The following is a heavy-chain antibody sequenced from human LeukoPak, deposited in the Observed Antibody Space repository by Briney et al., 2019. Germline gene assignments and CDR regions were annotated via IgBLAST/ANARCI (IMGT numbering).Heavy chain of an antibody. CDR2: IYYSGST. J-gene: IGHJ4*02. V-gene: IGHV4-59*01. D-gene: IGHD6-19*01. CDR3: ASERIAVAGLFDY. Sequence: SETLSLTCTVSGGSISSYYWSWIRQPPGKGLEWIGYIYYSGSTNYNPSLKSRVTISVDTSKNQFSLKLSSVNAADTAVYYCASERIAVAGLFDYWGQGTLVTVSS. CDR1: GGSISSYY.